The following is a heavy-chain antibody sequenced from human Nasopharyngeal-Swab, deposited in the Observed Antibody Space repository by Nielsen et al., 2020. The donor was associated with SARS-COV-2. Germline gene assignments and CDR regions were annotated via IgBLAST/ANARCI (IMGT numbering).Heavy chain of an antibody. J-gene: IGHJ6*03. CDR1: GSTFDDYA. CDR3: AKDMSPNTYYYYMDV. Sequence: GGSLRLSCAASGSTFDDYAMHWVRQAPGKGLEWVSGISWNSGSIGYADSVKGRFTISRDNAKNSLYPQMNSLRAEDTALYYCAKDMSPNTYYYYMDVWGKGTTVTVSS. CDR2: ISWNSGSI. V-gene: IGHV3-9*01.